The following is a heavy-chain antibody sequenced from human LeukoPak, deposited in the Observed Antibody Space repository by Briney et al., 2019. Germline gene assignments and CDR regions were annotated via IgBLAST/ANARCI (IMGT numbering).Heavy chain of an antibody. Sequence: SETLSLTCAVYGGSFSGYYWSWIRQPPGKGLEWIGEINHSGSTNYNPSLKSRVTISVDTSKNQFSLKLSSVTAADTAAYYCARGKQPGYSSSWYNWFDPWGQGTLVTVSS. CDR3: ARGKQPGYSSSWYNWFDP. V-gene: IGHV4-34*01. CDR2: INHSGST. J-gene: IGHJ5*02. D-gene: IGHD6-13*01. CDR1: GGSFSGYY.